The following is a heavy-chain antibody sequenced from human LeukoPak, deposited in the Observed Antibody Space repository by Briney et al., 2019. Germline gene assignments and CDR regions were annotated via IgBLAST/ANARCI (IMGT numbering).Heavy chain of an antibody. J-gene: IGHJ4*02. D-gene: IGHD3-22*01. CDR1: GYTFTGYY. CDR3: APLGYYDSSGYYYGY. Sequence: ASVKVSCKASGYTFTGYYMHWVRQAPGQGLEWMGRINPNSGGTNYAQKFQGRATMTRDTSISTAYMELSRLRSDDTAVYYCAPLGYYDSSGYYYGYWGQGTLVTVSS. CDR2: INPNSGGT. V-gene: IGHV1-2*06.